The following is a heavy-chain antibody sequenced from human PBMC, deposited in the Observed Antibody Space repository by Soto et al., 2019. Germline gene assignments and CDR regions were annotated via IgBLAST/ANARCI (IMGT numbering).Heavy chain of an antibody. D-gene: IGHD5-12*01. J-gene: IGHJ2*01. Sequence: QVQLVQSGAEVKKPGSSVKVSCKASGGTFSNYPISWVRQATGQGLEWMGGIIPIFGTTNYAQKFQGRVTITADESTSTADMELSSLRSEDTAVFYCARGNHRWLQLWYFDLWGRGTLVTVSS. V-gene: IGHV1-69*12. CDR3: ARGNHRWLQLWYFDL. CDR2: IIPIFGTT. CDR1: GGTFSNYP.